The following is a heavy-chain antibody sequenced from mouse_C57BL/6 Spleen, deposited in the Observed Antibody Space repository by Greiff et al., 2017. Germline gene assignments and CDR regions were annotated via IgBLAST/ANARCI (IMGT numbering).Heavy chain of an antibody. CDR3: ARRNYYYGSSDWYFDV. J-gene: IGHJ1*03. D-gene: IGHD1-1*01. CDR1: GYTFTSYW. V-gene: IGHV1-53*01. CDR2: INPSNGGT. Sequence: QVHVKQPGTELVKPGASVKLSCKASGYTFTSYWMHWVKQRPGQGLEWIGNINPSNGGTNYNEKFKSKATLTVDKSSSTAYMQLSSLTSEDSAVYYCARRNYYYGSSDWYFDVWGTGTTVTVSS.